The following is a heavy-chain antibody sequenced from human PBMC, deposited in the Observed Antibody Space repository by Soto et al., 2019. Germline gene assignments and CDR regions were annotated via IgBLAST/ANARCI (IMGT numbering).Heavy chain of an antibody. CDR3: ARRGYSYGRDY. V-gene: IGHV4-4*02. CDR2: IYHSGST. CDR1: GGSISSSNW. J-gene: IGHJ4*02. D-gene: IGHD5-18*01. Sequence: SETLSLTCAVPGGSISSSNWWSWVRQPPGKGLEWIGEIYHSGSTNYNPSLKSRVTISVDKSKNQFSLKLSSVTAPDTAVYYCARRGYSYGRDYWGQGTLVTVSS.